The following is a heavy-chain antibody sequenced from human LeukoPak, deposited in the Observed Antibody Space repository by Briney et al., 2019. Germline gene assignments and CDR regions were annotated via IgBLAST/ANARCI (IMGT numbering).Heavy chain of an antibody. Sequence: GGSLRLSCAASGFTFSSYGMHWVRQAPGKGLEWVAFIRYDGSNKYYADSVKGRFTISRDNSKNTLYLQMNSLRVEDTAVYYCAKRRGYYGSGVNTYYFDYWGQGTLVTVSS. D-gene: IGHD3-10*01. J-gene: IGHJ4*02. V-gene: IGHV3-30*02. CDR2: IRYDGSNK. CDR1: GFTFSSYG. CDR3: AKRRGYYGSGVNTYYFDY.